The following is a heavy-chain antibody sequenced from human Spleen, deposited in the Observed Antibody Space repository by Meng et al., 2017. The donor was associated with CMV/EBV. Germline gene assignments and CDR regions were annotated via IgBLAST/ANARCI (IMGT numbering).Heavy chain of an antibody. CDR1: GGTFTSYA. J-gene: IGHJ5*02. Sequence: ASVKVSCKASGGTFTSYAISWVRQAPGQGLEWMGWISAYNGNTNYAQKLQGRVTMTTDTSTSTAYMELRSLRSDDTAVYYCAGDYQEMYYDFWSGYSTPNWFDPWGQGTLVTVSS. CDR3: AGDYQEMYYDFWSGYSTPNWFDP. V-gene: IGHV1-18*01. D-gene: IGHD3-3*01. CDR2: ISAYNGNT.